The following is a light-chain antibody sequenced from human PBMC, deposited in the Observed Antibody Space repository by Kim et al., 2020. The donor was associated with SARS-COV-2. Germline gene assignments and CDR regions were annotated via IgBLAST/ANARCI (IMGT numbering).Light chain of an antibody. V-gene: IGLV3-21*04. CDR1: NMGRQI. J-gene: IGLJ2*01. CDR2: YDT. CDR3: QVWGSSSDHVV. Sequence: APGKTARITCGGNNMGRQIVHWYQQKPGHAPVLVIYYDTNRPSGIPERFSGSNSGNTATLTISRVEAGDEADYYCQVWGSSSDHVVFGGGTKVTVL.